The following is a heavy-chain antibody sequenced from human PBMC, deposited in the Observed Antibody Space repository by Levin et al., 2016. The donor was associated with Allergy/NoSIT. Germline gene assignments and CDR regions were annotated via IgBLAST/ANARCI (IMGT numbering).Heavy chain of an antibody. CDR3: ARYCSSTSCYVGYYYYGMDV. CDR1: GYTFTSYG. CDR2: ISAYNGNT. D-gene: IGHD2-2*01. Sequence: ASVKVSCKASGYTFTSYGISWVRQAPGQGLEWMGWISAYNGNTNYAQKLQGRVTMTTDTSTSTAYMELRSLRSDDTAVYYCARYCSSTSCYVGYYYYGMDVWGQGTTVTVSS. J-gene: IGHJ6*02. V-gene: IGHV1-18*01.